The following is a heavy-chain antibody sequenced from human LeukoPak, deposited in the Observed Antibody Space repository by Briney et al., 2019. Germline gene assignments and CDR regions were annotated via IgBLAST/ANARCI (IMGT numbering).Heavy chain of an antibody. D-gene: IGHD1-7*01. CDR2: IIPIFGTA. Sequence: SVKVSCKASGGTFSSYAIRWVRPAPGQGLEWMGGIIPIFGTANYAQKLQGRVTITTDESTSTAYMELSSLRSEDTAVYYCARDNYAGANWFDPWGQGTLVTVSS. J-gene: IGHJ5*02. CDR1: GGTFSSYA. CDR3: ARDNYAGANWFDP. V-gene: IGHV1-69*05.